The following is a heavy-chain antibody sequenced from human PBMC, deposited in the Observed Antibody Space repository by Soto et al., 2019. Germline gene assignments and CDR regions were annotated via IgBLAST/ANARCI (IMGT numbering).Heavy chain of an antibody. D-gene: IGHD4-4*01. CDR3: AADNDYSNYAHYYYGMDV. Sequence: GASVKVSCKASGFTFTSSAVQWVRQARGQRLEWIGWIVVGSGNTNYAQKFQERVTITRXXXXSXXXMXLXXLRXEDTAVYYSAADNDYSNYAHYYYGMDVWG. V-gene: IGHV1-58*01. J-gene: IGHJ6*02. CDR1: GFTFTSSA. CDR2: IVVGSGNT.